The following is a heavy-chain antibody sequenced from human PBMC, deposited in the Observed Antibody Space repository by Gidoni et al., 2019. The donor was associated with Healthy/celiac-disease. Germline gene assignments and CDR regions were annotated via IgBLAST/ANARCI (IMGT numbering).Heavy chain of an antibody. CDR3: AKGRYYFDY. Sequence: VQLLESGGGLVQPGVSLRPPCSASGFTFSSYAMSSFRQAPGKGLEWVSAISGSGCSTYYADAVKGRFTISRDNSKNTLYLQINSLRAEDTAVYYCAKGRYYFDYWGQGTLVTVSS. J-gene: IGHJ4*02. CDR2: ISGSGCST. V-gene: IGHV3-23*01. CDR1: GFTFSSYA.